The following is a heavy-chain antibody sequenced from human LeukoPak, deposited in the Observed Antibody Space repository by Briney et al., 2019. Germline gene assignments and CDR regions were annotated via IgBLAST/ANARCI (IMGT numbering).Heavy chain of an antibody. D-gene: IGHD2-15*01. CDR1: GGSINNYY. CDR3: ARGKAAGGYFDL. J-gene: IGHJ2*01. Sequence: SETLSLTCTVSGGSINNYYWSWIRQPPGMGLEWIGYIYYSGSTNYNPSLRSRVTISLDTSRNQFSLKLSSVTAADTAVYYCARGKAAGGYFDLWGRGTLVTVSS. CDR2: IYYSGST. V-gene: IGHV4-59*12.